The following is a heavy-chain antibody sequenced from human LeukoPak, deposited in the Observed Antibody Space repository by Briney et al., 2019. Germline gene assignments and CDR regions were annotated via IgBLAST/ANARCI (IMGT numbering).Heavy chain of an antibody. J-gene: IGHJ3*02. Sequence: GESLKISCKGSGFSFTSYWIGWVRQMPGKGLEWMGIIYPGDSDTRYSPSFQGQVTISADKSISTAYLQWSSLKASDTAMYYCARPVVPYGSGTDAFDIWGQGTMVTVSS. CDR2: IYPGDSDT. CDR3: ARPVVPYGSGTDAFDI. CDR1: GFSFTSYW. V-gene: IGHV5-51*01. D-gene: IGHD3-10*01.